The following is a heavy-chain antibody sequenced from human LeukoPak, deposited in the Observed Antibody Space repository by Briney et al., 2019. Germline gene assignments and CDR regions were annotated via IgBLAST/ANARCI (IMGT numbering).Heavy chain of an antibody. CDR3: ARGLMGWDLHYFDY. D-gene: IGHD1-26*01. Sequence: GGSLRLSCAASGFTLSNYNMNWVRQAPGKGLEWVSSISSSSSYIYYADSVKGRFTISRDNAKNSLYLQMHSLRAEDTAVYYCARGLMGWDLHYFDYWGQGTLVTVSS. J-gene: IGHJ4*02. CDR1: GFTLSNYN. CDR2: ISSSSSYI. V-gene: IGHV3-21*01.